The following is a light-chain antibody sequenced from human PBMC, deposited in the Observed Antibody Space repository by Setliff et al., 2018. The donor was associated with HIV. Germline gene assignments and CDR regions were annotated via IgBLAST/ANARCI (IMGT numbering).Light chain of an antibody. Sequence: QSALAQPASVSGSPGQSITFSCTGTSSDVGAYNFVSWYQQHTGRAPKLVIYEVNRRPSGVSNRFSGSKSGDTASLTISGLQAEDEADYYCSSYTRGATYVFGSGTKVTV. J-gene: IGLJ1*01. V-gene: IGLV2-14*01. CDR1: SSDVGAYNF. CDR2: EVN. CDR3: SSYTRGATYV.